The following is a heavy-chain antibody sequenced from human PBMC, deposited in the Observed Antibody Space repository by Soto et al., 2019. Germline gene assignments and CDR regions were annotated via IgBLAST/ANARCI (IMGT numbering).Heavy chain of an antibody. CDR1: GYTLTELS. CDR2: FDPEDGET. Sequence: ASVKVSCKVSGYTLTELSMPWVRQAPGKGLEWMGGFDPEDGETIYAQKFQGRVTMTEDTSTDTAYMELSSLRSEDTAVYYCATCRRWLRPPPTYGMDGWSQGTTVTVSS. J-gene: IGHJ6*02. CDR3: ATCRRWLRPPPTYGMDG. V-gene: IGHV1-24*01. D-gene: IGHD5-12*01.